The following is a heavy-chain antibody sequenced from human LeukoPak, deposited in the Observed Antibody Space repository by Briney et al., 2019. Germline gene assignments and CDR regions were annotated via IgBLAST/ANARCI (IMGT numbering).Heavy chain of an antibody. CDR3: ATSLGGYYYYMDV. V-gene: IGHV4-4*02. CDR1: GFTVSSNY. J-gene: IGHJ6*03. D-gene: IGHD3-16*01. CDR2: IYHSGST. Sequence: PGGSLRLSCAASGFTVSSNYMSWVRQPPGKGLEWIGEIYHSGSTNYNPSLKSRVTISVDKSKNQFSLKLSSVTAADTAVYYCATSLGGYYYYMDVWGKGTTVTVSS.